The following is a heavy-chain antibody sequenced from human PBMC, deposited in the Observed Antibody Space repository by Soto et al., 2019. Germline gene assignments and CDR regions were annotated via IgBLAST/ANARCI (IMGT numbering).Heavy chain of an antibody. CDR2: ISGYNGNT. CDR3: ARDPGFGFGYSYAFAMDV. Sequence: QVRLVQSGAEVKKPGASVKVSCKASGYTFSNYGISWVQQGPGQGLEWMGWISGYNGNTHYEEKVQDRIKMTTDTSTSTTYLELRSLRSDDTAVYFCARDPGFGFGYSYAFAMDVWGQGTTVTVSS. V-gene: IGHV1-18*01. CDR1: GYTFSNYG. J-gene: IGHJ6*02. D-gene: IGHD5-18*01.